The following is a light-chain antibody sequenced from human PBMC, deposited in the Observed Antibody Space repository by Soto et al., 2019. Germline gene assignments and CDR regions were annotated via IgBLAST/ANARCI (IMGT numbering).Light chain of an antibody. CDR3: QQFNSYPRT. J-gene: IGKJ2*01. CDR2: AAS. Sequence: DIQLTQSPSFLSASVGDRVTITCRASQGISSYLAWYQQKPGKAPKLLIYAASTLQSGVPSRFSGSGSGTEFTLTISSLQPEDFATYDCQQFNSYPRTFGQGTKLEIK. CDR1: QGISSY. V-gene: IGKV1-9*01.